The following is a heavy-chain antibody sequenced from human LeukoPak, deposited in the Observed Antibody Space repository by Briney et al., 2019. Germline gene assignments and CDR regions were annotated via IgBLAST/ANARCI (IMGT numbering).Heavy chain of an antibody. CDR3: ARGGYSNYPRWDY. V-gene: IGHV1-69*13. CDR1: GGTFSSYA. Sequence: SVKVSCKASGGTFSSYAISWVRQAPGQGLEWVGGITPIFGTANYAQKFQGRVTITADESTSTAYMELSSLRSEDTAVYYCARGGYSNYPRWDYWGQGTLVTVPS. D-gene: IGHD4-11*01. J-gene: IGHJ4*02. CDR2: ITPIFGTA.